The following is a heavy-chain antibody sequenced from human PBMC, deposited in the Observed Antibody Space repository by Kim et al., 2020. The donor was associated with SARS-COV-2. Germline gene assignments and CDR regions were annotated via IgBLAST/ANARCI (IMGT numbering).Heavy chain of an antibody. Sequence: GGSLRLSCAASGFTFSSYSMNWVRQAPGKGLEWVSSISSSSSYIYYADSVKGRFTISRDNAKNSLYLQMNSLRAEDTAVYYCARDLEDGSSTSCWVGYYYYYGMDVWGQGTTVTVSS. CDR3: ARDLEDGSSTSCWVGYYYYYGMDV. V-gene: IGHV3-21*01. D-gene: IGHD2-2*01. CDR2: ISSSSSYI. J-gene: IGHJ6*02. CDR1: GFTFSSYS.